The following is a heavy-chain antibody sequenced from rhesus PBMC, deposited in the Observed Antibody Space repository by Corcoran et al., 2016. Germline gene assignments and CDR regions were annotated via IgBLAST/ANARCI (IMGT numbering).Heavy chain of an antibody. J-gene: IGHJ3*01. D-gene: IGHD3-3*01. CDR3: AREDYNVWTGYYMGGFDF. CDR2: IYGSGGVT. Sequence: QVQLQESGPGLVKPSETLSLTCAVSGGSISDDYYWSWIRQPPGKGLEWIGYIYGSGGVTNYNPSLNNRVTISIDPSKNQFSLKLSSVTAADTAVYYCAREDYNVWTGYYMGGFDFWGQGLRVTVSA. V-gene: IGHV4-106*01. CDR1: GGSISDDYY.